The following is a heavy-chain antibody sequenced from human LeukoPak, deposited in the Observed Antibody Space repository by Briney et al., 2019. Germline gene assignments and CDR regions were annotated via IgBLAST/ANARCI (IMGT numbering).Heavy chain of an antibody. CDR3: ARRTGRSYYFDY. V-gene: IGHV1-69*04. D-gene: IGHD3-16*02. Sequence: ASVKVSCKASGGTFSSYAISWVRQAPGQGLEWMGRIIPILGIANYAQKFQGRATITADKSTSTAYMELSSLRSEDTAVYYCARRTGRSYYFDYWGQGTLVTVSS. CDR1: GGTFSSYA. J-gene: IGHJ4*02. CDR2: IIPILGIA.